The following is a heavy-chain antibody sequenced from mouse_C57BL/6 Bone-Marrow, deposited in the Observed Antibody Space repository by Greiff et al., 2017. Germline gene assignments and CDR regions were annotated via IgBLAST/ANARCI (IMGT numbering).Heavy chain of an antibody. CDR3: ARHYGSSYEYAMDY. V-gene: IGHV3-8*01. D-gene: IGHD1-1*01. Sequence: EVKLVESGPGLAKPSQTLSLPCSVTGYSITSDYWNWIRKFPGNKLEYMGYISYSGSTYYNPSLKSRISITRDTSKNQYYLQLNSVTTEDTATYYCARHYGSSYEYAMDYWSQGTSVTVSS. CDR2: ISYSGST. CDR1: GYSITSDY. J-gene: IGHJ4*01.